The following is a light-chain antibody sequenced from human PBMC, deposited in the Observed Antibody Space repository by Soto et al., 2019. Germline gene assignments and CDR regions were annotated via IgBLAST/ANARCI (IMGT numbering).Light chain of an antibody. CDR1: NSNIGAGYD. Sequence: QSVLTQPTSVSGAPGQRITLACTGSNSNIGAGYDVHWYRQFPGAAPKALLSHKSHRPSGVPDRVSASKSGTSTSLAITGLQPEDEAEYYCQSYDSGRVGLVFGTGTKLTV. CDR3: QSYDSGRVGLV. J-gene: IGLJ2*01. CDR2: HKS. V-gene: IGLV1-40*01.